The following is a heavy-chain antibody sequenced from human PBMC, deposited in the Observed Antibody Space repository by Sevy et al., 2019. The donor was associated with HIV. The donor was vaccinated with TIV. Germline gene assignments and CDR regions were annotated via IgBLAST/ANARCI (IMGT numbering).Heavy chain of an antibody. V-gene: IGHV3-23*01. Sequence: GGSLRLSRAASGFTFGDYAMTWVRQAPGKGLEWISAASNTAVNTFYADSVKGRFTISRDNSKNTLYLQMNSLRAEDTAVYYCAKHRLYCTTTRCYSGQFDYWGQGALVTVSS. CDR1: GFTFGDYA. J-gene: IGHJ4*02. CDR2: ASNTAVNT. D-gene: IGHD2-2*01. CDR3: AKHRLYCTTTRCYSGQFDY.